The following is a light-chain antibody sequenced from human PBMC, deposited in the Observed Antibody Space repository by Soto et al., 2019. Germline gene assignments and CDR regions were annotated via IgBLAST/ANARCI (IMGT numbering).Light chain of an antibody. CDR1: QSVDNW. V-gene: IGKV1-5*01. Sequence: RASQSVDNWLAWYQQKPGKVPELLIYDAFSLKSGVSSRFSGSRSGTEFALTISSLQPDDSATYYCQRYDSPPPTFGQGTKVDIK. J-gene: IGKJ1*01. CDR2: DAF. CDR3: QRYDSPPPT.